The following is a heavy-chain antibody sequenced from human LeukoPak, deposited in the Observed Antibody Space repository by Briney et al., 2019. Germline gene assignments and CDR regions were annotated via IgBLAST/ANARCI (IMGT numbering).Heavy chain of an antibody. CDR3: EKQMVDRRHYYYMDV. CDR2: IQDDESNK. J-gene: IGHJ6*03. V-gene: IGHV3-30*02. Sequence: PGGSLRLSCAASGFIFSSFGMHWVRQAPGKGLEWVAFIQDDESNKFYADSVKGRFTISRDNSKNTLFLQMNSLRPEDTALDYCEKQMVDRRHYYYMDVWGKGTTVTVSS. CDR1: GFIFSSFG. D-gene: IGHD2-15*01.